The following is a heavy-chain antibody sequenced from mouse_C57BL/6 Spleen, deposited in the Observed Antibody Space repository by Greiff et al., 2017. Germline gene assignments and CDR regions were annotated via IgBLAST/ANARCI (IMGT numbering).Heavy chain of an antibody. V-gene: IGHV5-9*01. CDR3: ARRVDSSGPPFDY. CDR1: GFTFSSYT. CDR2: ISGGGGNT. J-gene: IGHJ2*01. D-gene: IGHD3-2*02. Sequence: EVKVEESGGGLVKPGGSLKLSCAASGFTFSSYTMSWVRQTPEKRLEWVATISGGGGNTYYPDSVKGRFTISRDNAKNTLYLQMSSLRSEDTALYYCARRVDSSGPPFDYWGQGTTLTVSS.